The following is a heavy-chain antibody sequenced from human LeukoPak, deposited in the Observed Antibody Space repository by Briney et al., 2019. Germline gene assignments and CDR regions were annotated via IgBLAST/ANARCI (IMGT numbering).Heavy chain of an antibody. V-gene: IGHV1-8*02. D-gene: IGHD3-10*01. CDR1: GYTFTSYG. Sequence: GASVKVSCKASGYTFTSYGINWVRQATGQGLEWMGWMNPNSGNTGYAQKFQGRVTMTRNTSISTAYMELSSLRSEDTAVYYCARSYGVRGVKRLPFDYWGQGTLVTVSS. CDR3: ARSYGVRGVKRLPFDY. CDR2: MNPNSGNT. J-gene: IGHJ4*02.